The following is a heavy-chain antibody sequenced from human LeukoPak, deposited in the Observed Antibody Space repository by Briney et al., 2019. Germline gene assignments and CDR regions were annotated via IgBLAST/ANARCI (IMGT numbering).Heavy chain of an antibody. J-gene: IGHJ4*02. CDR3: ARNGHYSIDY. Sequence: RPSETLSLTCAVYGGSFSGYYWSWTRQPPGKGLEWIGEINHSGSTNYNPSLKSRVTISVDTSKNQFSLKLSSVTAADTAVYYCARNGHYSIDYWGQGTPVTVSS. D-gene: IGHD3-3*01. V-gene: IGHV4-34*01. CDR1: GGSFSGYY. CDR2: INHSGST.